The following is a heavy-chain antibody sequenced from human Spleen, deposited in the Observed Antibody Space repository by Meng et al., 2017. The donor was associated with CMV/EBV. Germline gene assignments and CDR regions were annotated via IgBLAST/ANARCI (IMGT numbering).Heavy chain of an antibody. CDR2: ISSDGNNK. D-gene: IGHD6-19*01. Sequence: GGPLRLSCAASGFTFSSYVLHWVRQAPGKGLEWVAVISSDGNNKYYAASVKGRFTISRDNSRSTLYLQVNSLRVEDTALYYCARDIIGGWSGADCWGQGTLVTVSS. CDR1: GFTFSSYV. V-gene: IGHV3-30*04. J-gene: IGHJ4*02. CDR3: ARDIIGGWSGADC.